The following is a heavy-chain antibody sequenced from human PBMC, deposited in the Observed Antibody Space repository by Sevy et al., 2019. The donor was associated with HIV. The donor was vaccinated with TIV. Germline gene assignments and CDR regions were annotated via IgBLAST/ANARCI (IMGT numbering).Heavy chain of an antibody. J-gene: IGHJ4*02. D-gene: IGHD4-17*01. CDR1: GFTFSSYG. V-gene: IGHV3-30*18. Sequence: GGSLRLSCAASGFTFSSYGMHWVRQAPGKGLEWVAVISYDGSNKYYADSVKGRFTISREKSKNTLYLQMNSLRAEDTAVYYGAKDPSPDYGDYGGPYYFDYWGQGTLVTVSS. CDR3: AKDPSPDYGDYGGPYYFDY. CDR2: ISYDGSNK.